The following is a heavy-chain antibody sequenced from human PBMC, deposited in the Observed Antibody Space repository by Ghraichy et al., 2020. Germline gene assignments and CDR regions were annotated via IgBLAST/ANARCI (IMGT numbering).Heavy chain of an antibody. CDR2: ISYDGSNK. CDR3: ARPYKSSWYANYYYYAMDA. CDR1: AFTFNKYA. V-gene: IGHV3-30-3*01. D-gene: IGHD6-13*01. Sequence: GGSLRLSCAASAFTFNKYAMNWVRQAPGKGLEWVALISYDGSNKHYSDSVKGRFTISRDNSKNTLDLQMNSLRADDTAVYYCARPYKSSWYANYYYYAMDACGHGTTVTFSP. J-gene: IGHJ6*01.